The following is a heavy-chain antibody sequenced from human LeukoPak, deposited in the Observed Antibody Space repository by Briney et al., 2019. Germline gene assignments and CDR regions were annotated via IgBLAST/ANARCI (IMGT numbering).Heavy chain of an antibody. Sequence: GSLRLSCAASGFTFSSYSMNWVRQPPGKGLECIGEINHSGSTNYNPSLKSRVTISVDTSKNQFSLKLSSVTAADTAVYYCARMGGGYCGSTSCYGYYNWFDPWGQGTLVTVSS. CDR1: GFTFSSYS. CDR2: INHSGST. D-gene: IGHD2-2*01. J-gene: IGHJ5*02. V-gene: IGHV4-34*01. CDR3: ARMGGGYCGSTSCYGYYNWFDP.